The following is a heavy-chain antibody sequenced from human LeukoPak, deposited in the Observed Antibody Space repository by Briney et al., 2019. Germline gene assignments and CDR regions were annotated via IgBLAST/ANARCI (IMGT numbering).Heavy chain of an antibody. CDR3: AKGRPPYDILTGYFDY. CDR1: GFTFDDYA. CDR2: ISWNSGSI. J-gene: IGHJ4*02. Sequence: PGGSLRLSCAASGFTFDDYAMHWVRQAPGKGLEWVSGISWNSGSIGYADSVKGRFTISRDNAKNSLYLQMNSLRAEDTALYYCAKGRPPYDILTGYFDYWGQGTLVTVSS. D-gene: IGHD3-9*01. V-gene: IGHV3-9*01.